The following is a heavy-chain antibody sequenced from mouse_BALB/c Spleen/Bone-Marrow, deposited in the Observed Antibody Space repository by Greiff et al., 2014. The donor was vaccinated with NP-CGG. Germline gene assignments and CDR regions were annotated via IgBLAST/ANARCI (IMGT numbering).Heavy chain of an antibody. CDR2: INPSSGYT. CDR1: GYTFTYYT. V-gene: IGHV1-4*02. D-gene: IGHD2-4*01. J-gene: IGHJ4*01. CDR3: VRENYDYDGDAMDY. Sequence: VKLQESAAELARPGASVKMSCKTSGYTFTYYTMHWVKQRPGQGLEWIGYINPSSGYTDYNQKFKDKTTLTTDKSSSTAYLQLSILTSEYSAVYYCVRENYDYDGDAMDYWGQGTSVTVSS.